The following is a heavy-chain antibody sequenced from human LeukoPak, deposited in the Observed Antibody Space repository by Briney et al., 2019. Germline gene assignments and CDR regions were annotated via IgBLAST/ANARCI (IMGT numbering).Heavy chain of an antibody. V-gene: IGHV3-30*02. D-gene: IGHD3-3*01. J-gene: IGHJ1*01. CDR3: AKGSYDFWSGYHFQH. CDR1: GFTFSRYG. Sequence: GGSLRLTCAASGFTFSRYGMHWVRQAPGKGLEWVAFIRYDGSNKYYAASVNGRFTISINNSKDTLYLQMNSLRAEDTAVYYCAKGSYDFWSGYHFQHWGQGTLVTVSS. CDR2: IRYDGSNK.